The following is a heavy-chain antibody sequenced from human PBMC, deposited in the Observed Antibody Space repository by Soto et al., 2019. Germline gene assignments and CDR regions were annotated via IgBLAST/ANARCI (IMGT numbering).Heavy chain of an antibody. D-gene: IGHD6-19*01. Sequence: ASVKVSCKASGYTFTGYYMHWVRQATGQGLEWMGWMNPNSGNTGYAQKFQGRVTMTRDTSISTAYMELSSLRSEDTAVYYCARGRIIVAGGFDPWGQGTLVTAPQ. CDR1: GYTFTGYY. V-gene: IGHV1-8*02. CDR2: MNPNSGNT. J-gene: IGHJ5*02. CDR3: ARGRIIVAGGFDP.